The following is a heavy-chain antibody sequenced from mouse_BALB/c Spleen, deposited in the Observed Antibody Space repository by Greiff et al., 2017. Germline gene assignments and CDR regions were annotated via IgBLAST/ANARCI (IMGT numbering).Heavy chain of an antibody. CDR2: IDPYYGGT. J-gene: IGHJ2*01. CDR3: ARRGFYGSSYESYFDY. D-gene: IGHD1-1*01. Sequence: EVQLQESGPELEKPGASVKISCKASGYSFTGYNMNWVKQSNGKSLEWIGNIDPYYGGTSYNQKFKGKATLTVDKSSSTAYMQLKSLTSEDSAVYYCARRGFYGSSYESYFDYWGQGTTLTVSS. CDR1: GYSFTGYN. V-gene: IGHV1-39*01.